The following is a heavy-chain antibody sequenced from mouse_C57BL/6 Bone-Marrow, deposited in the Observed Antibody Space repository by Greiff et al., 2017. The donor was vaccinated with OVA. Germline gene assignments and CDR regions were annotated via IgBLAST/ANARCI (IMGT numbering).Heavy chain of an antibody. CDR1: GYTFTSYW. D-gene: IGHD1-1*01. CDR3: ARSHITTVVALDY. V-gene: IGHV1-64*01. Sequence: VKLQESGAELVKPGASVTLSCKASGYTFTSYWMHWVKQRPGQGLEWIGMIHPNSGSTNYNEKFKSKATLTVDKSSSTAYMQLSSLTSEDSAVYYCARSHITTVVALDYWGQGTTLTVSS. J-gene: IGHJ2*01. CDR2: IHPNSGST.